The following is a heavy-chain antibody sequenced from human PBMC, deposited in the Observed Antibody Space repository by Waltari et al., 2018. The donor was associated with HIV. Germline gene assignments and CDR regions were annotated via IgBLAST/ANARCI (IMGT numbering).Heavy chain of an antibody. CDR2: ISSSSSNI. CDR1: GFSFSDSA. Sequence: EVQLVESGGGLVQPGRSLRLSCAAPGFSFSDSAMNWVRQAQGKGLEWISYISSSSSNIKYADSVKGRFTISRDNTKRSLDLHMNNLRDEDTAVYFCARDTLNLYFGLDVWGQGTTVSVSS. V-gene: IGHV3-48*02. CDR3: ARDTLNLYFGLDV. J-gene: IGHJ6*02.